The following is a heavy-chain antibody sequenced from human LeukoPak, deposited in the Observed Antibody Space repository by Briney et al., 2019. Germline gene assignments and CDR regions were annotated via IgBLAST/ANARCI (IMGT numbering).Heavy chain of an antibody. Sequence: PGGSLRLSCTASGFTFGDYAMSWVRQAPGKGLEWVGFIRSKIYGGTTEYAASVKGRFTISRDDSKSIAYLQMNSLKTEDTAVYYCTRDIRYCGGGSCSYGMDVWGQGTTVTVSS. CDR2: IRSKIYGGTT. CDR3: TRDIRYCGGGSCSYGMDV. D-gene: IGHD2-15*01. J-gene: IGHJ6*02. V-gene: IGHV3-49*04. CDR1: GFTFGDYA.